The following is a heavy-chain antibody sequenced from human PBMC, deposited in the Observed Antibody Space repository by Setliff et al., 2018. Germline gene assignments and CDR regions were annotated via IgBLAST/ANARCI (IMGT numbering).Heavy chain of an antibody. CDR1: GFTVSAYD. Sequence: GGSLRLSCVASGFTVSAYDMNWVRQAPGKGLEWVSYISSSGSTENYADSVKGRFTISRDNAENSLYLQMNGLRAEDTAVYYCARVKPFAMDVWGQGTTVTVSS. V-gene: IGHV3-48*03. J-gene: IGHJ6*02. CDR3: ARVKPFAMDV. CDR2: ISSSGSTE.